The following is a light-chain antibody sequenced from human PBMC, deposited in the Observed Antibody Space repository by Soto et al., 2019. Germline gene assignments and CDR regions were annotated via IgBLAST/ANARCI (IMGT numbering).Light chain of an antibody. V-gene: IGKV1-8*01. CDR2: AAS. CDR1: QGISSC. J-gene: IGKJ1*01. CDR3: QQYYSYPRT. Sequence: AIRMPQSPSSLSASTGDRVTITCRASQGISSCLAWYQQKPGKAPKLLIYAASTLQSGVPARFSGSGSGTDFTLTISCLQSEDFATYYCQQYYSYPRTFGQGTKVEIK.